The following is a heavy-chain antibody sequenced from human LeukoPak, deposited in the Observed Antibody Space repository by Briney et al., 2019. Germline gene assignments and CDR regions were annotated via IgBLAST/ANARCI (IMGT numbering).Heavy chain of an antibody. V-gene: IGHV3-9*01. CDR1: GFTFDDYA. J-gene: IGHJ4*02. CDR2: ISWNSGSI. D-gene: IGHD3-10*01. CDR3: AKDSHYGSGSYYDY. Sequence: GGSLRPSCAASGFTFDDYAMHWVRQAPGKGLEWVSGISWNSGSIGYADSVKGRFTISRDNAKNSLYLQMNSLRAEDTALYYCAKDSHYGSGSYYDYWGQGTLVTVSS.